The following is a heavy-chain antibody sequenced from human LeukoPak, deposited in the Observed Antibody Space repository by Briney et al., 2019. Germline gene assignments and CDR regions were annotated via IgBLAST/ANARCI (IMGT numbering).Heavy chain of an antibody. CDR2: IYYSGST. Sequence: SETLSLTCTVSGGSISSSSYYWGWIRQPPGKGLEWIGSIYYSGSTYYNPSLKSRVTISVDTSKNQFSLKLSSVTAADTAVYYCARGTWEPSGFDYWGQGTLVTVSS. CDR1: GGSISSSSYY. CDR3: ARGTWEPSGFDY. J-gene: IGHJ4*02. V-gene: IGHV4-39*07. D-gene: IGHD1-26*01.